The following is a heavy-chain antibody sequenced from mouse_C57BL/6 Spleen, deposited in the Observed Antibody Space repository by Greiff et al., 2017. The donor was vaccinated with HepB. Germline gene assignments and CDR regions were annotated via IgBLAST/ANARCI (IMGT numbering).Heavy chain of an antibody. CDR1: GFTFSDYG. CDR2: ISSGSSTI. V-gene: IGHV5-17*01. D-gene: IGHD3-2*02. CDR3: ASGSSGYDYYAMDY. J-gene: IGHJ4*01. Sequence: EVMLVESGGGLVKPGGSLKLSCAASGFTFSDYGMHWVRQAPEKGLEWVAYISSGSSTIYYADKVKGRFTISRDNAKNTLFLQMTSLRSEDTAMYYCASGSSGYDYYAMDYWGQGTSVTVSS.